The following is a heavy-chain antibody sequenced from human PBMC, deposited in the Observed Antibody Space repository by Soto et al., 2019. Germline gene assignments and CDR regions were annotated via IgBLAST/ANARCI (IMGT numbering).Heavy chain of an antibody. Sequence: ASVKVSCKASGYTFTRYNVHWVRQAPGQGLEWMAIINPSGGTTYYVQKFEGRVTLTTDTSTSTVYMELSSLRSEDTAVYYCARDDRMGSSFDVGRYYYYGMDVWGQGTTVTVSS. CDR3: ARDDRMGSSFDVGRYYYYGMDV. V-gene: IGHV1-46*01. J-gene: IGHJ6*02. CDR2: INPSGGTT. D-gene: IGHD6-6*01. CDR1: GYTFTRYN.